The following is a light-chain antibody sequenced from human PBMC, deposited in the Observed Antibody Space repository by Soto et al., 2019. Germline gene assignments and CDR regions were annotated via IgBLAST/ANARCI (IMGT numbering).Light chain of an antibody. V-gene: IGKV3-20*01. CDR3: HQYDSYPLT. CDR2: GAS. J-gene: IGKJ4*01. CDR1: ESVSSSY. Sequence: EIVLTQSPCTLSLSPGERATLSCRASESVSSSYLAWYQQKPGQAPRVLIYGASSLDTGIPARFSGSGSGTDFTLTISRLEPDDFATYYCHQYDSYPLTFGGGTKVEIK.